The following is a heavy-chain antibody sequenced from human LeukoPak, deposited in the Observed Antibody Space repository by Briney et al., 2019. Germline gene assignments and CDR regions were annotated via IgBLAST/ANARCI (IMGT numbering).Heavy chain of an antibody. D-gene: IGHD3-3*01. V-gene: IGHV1-8*01. J-gene: IGHJ4*02. CDR1: GYTFNNFD. Sequence: ASVKVSCKASGYTFNNFDIAWVRQATGQGLEWMGWMNPDTGNSGYTQKFQGRVTITRNISMNTAYLELNNLRSEDTAIYYCARGRRSLEWLLDFWGQGTLVTVSS. CDR2: MNPDTGNS. CDR3: ARGRRSLEWLLDF.